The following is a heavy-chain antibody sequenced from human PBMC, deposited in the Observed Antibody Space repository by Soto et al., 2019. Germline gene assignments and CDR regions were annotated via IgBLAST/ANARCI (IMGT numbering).Heavy chain of an antibody. Sequence: GGSLRLSCAASGFTFSSYSMNWVRQAPGKGLEWVSYISSSSSTIYYADSVKGRFTISRDNAKNSLYLQMNSLRDEDTAVYYCARDRYQLLFSRDYYYYGMDVWGQGTTVTVSS. CDR3: ARDRYQLLFSRDYYYYGMDV. D-gene: IGHD2-2*01. J-gene: IGHJ6*02. V-gene: IGHV3-48*02. CDR2: ISSSSSTI. CDR1: GFTFSSYS.